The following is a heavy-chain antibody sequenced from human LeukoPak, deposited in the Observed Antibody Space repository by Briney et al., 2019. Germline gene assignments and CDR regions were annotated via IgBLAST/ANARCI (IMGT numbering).Heavy chain of an antibody. Sequence: GASVKVSCKASGGTFSSYAISWVRQAPGQGLEWMGRIIPILGIANYAQKFQGRVTITADKSTSTAYMELSSLRSEDTAVYYCASGEVTTVVTLSPGYFDYWGQGTLVTVSS. CDR1: GGTFSSYA. V-gene: IGHV1-69*04. CDR3: ASGEVTTVVTLSPGYFDY. D-gene: IGHD4-23*01. J-gene: IGHJ4*02. CDR2: IIPILGIA.